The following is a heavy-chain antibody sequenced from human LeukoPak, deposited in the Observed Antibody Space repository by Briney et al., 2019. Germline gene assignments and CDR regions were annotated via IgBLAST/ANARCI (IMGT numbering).Heavy chain of an antibody. CDR1: GFTFSSYA. CDR2: ISYDGSNK. J-gene: IGHJ4*02. Sequence: GGSLRLSCAASGFTFSSYAMHWVRQAPGKGLEWVAVISYDGSNKYYADSVKGRFTISRDNSKNTLYLQMNSLRAEDTAVYYCARVLATYSFGYWGQGTLVTVSS. V-gene: IGHV3-30-3*01. CDR3: ARVLATYSFGY. D-gene: IGHD5-12*01.